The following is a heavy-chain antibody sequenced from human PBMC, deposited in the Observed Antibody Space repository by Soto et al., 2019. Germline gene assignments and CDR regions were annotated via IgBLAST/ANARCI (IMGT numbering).Heavy chain of an antibody. D-gene: IGHD3-10*01. CDR2: ISGPGGST. CDR3: ARNEYYGSGSYYFDY. Sequence: EVQLLESGGGLVQPGGSLRLSCAASGFTFTSYAMSWVRQAPGKGLEWVSAISGPGGSTYSADSVKGRFTISRDNSKNTLYLQMSSLRAEDTAVYYCARNEYYGSGSYYFDYWGQGTLVTVSS. CDR1: GFTFTSYA. V-gene: IGHV3-23*01. J-gene: IGHJ4*02.